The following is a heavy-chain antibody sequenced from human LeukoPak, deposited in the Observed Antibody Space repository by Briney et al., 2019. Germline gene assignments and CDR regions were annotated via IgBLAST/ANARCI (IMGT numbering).Heavy chain of an antibody. V-gene: IGHV3-11*06. CDR2: ISSSSAYT. D-gene: IGHD4-17*01. CDR3: ARGGGLRLTTRYFDY. J-gene: IGHJ4*02. CDR1: GFTFSDYY. Sequence: PGGSLRLSCAASGFTFSDYYMSWIRQAPGKGLEWVSYISSSSAYTDYADSVKGRFSISRDNAKNSLYLQMNSLRAEDTAVYYCARGGGLRLTTRYFDYWGQGTLVTVSS.